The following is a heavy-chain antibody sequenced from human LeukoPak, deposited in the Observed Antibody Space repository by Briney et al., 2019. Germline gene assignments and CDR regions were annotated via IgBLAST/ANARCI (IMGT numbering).Heavy chain of an antibody. CDR3: ARRYSSGWRLMPFDY. V-gene: IGHV4-34*01. J-gene: IGHJ4*02. CDR2: INHSGST. Sequence: SETLSLTCTVSGDSISRYYWSWIRQPPGKGLEWIGEINHSGSTNYNPSLKSRVTISVDTSKNQFSLKLSSVTAADTAVYYCARRYSSGWRLMPFDYWGQGTLVTVSS. D-gene: IGHD6-19*01. CDR1: GDSISRYY.